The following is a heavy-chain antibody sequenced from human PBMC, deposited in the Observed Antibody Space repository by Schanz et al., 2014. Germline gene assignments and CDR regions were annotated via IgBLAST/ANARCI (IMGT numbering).Heavy chain of an antibody. CDR2: VSSDGNND. D-gene: IGHD3-10*01. CDR1: GFTFSTHA. V-gene: IGHV3-30*03. J-gene: IGHJ4*02. CDR3: ARGGFGEVAYFDY. Sequence: VQLVESGGGVVQPGRSLRLSCAASGFTFSTHAMHWVRQAPGKGLEWVALVSSDGNNDYYTDSVKGRFTISRDNSKNTLYLQMNSRRPEDTAVYYCARGGFGEVAYFDYWGQGTLVTVSS.